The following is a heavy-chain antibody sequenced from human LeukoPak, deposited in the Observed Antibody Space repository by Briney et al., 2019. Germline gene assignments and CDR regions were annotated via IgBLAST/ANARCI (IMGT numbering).Heavy chain of an antibody. CDR1: GASISSSSDY. CDR3: ARDDVRGFS. J-gene: IGHJ5*02. Sequence: SETLSLTCTVSGASISSSSDYWGWIRQPPGKGLEWIGSIFYSGSTYYNPSLKSRVTISVDTSRNQFSLKLGSVTAADTAVYYCARDDVRGFSWGQGTLVTVSS. V-gene: IGHV4-39*02. CDR2: IFYSGST.